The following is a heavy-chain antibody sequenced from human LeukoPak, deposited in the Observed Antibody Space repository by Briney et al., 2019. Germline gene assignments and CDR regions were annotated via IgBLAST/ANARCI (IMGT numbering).Heavy chain of an antibody. Sequence: PSETLSLTCTVSVGSISSSSYFWAWIRQPPGKGLEWIGSIYYSGSAYYNPSLKGRVAISVDTSRNQFSLKLSSVTAADTAIYYCARHGNIVIVPAALGFDYWGQGTLVAVSS. D-gene: IGHD2-2*01. J-gene: IGHJ4*02. V-gene: IGHV4-39*01. CDR2: IYYSGSA. CDR3: ARHGNIVIVPAALGFDY. CDR1: VGSISSSSYF.